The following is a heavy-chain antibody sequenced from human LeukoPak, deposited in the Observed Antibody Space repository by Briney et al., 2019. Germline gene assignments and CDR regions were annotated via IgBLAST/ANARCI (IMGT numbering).Heavy chain of an antibody. V-gene: IGHV4-4*07. CDR1: GGSISHYY. Sequence: PSETLSLTCTVSGGSISHYYWSWIRQPAGKGLEWIGRVYTSGTTNYNPSLRGRVTMSFDTSKNQFSLNLSSVTAADTAVYYCARNPNWGIVFIDYWGQGTLVTVSS. D-gene: IGHD7-27*01. J-gene: IGHJ4*02. CDR3: ARNPNWGIVFIDY. CDR2: VYTSGTT.